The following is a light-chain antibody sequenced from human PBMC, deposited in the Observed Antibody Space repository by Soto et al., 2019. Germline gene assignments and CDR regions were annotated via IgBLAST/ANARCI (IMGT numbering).Light chain of an antibody. J-gene: IGLJ7*01. CDR1: SGHSNYA. CDR2: VNSGGSH. Sequence: QSVLTQSPSASASLGASVKLTCTLSSGHSNYAIAWHQQQPEKGPRYLMKVNSGGSHIKGDGIPDRFSGSSSGAERYLFIXXXXXXXXXXYYCQTWGTGSAIVVFGGGTQLTV. CDR3: QTWGTGSAIVV. V-gene: IGLV4-69*01.